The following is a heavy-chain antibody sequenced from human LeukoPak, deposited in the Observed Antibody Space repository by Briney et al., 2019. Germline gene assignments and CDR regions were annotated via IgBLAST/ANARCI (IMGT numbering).Heavy chain of an antibody. V-gene: IGHV3-33*01. CDR2: IWYDGSNK. CDR1: GFTFSSYG. D-gene: IGHD3-9*01. Sequence: GRSLRLPCAASGFTFSSYGMHWVRQAPGKGLEWVAVIWYDGSNKYYADSVKGRFTISRDNSKNTLYLQMNSLRAEDTAVYYCARDVRYFDWLSLVDYWGQGTLVTVSS. J-gene: IGHJ4*02. CDR3: ARDVRYFDWLSLVDY.